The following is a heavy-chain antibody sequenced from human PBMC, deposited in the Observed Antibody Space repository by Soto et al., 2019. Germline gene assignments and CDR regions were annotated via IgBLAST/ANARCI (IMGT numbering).Heavy chain of an antibody. V-gene: IGHV4-39*01. D-gene: IGHD6-13*01. CDR1: GGSISSISYY. Sequence: SETLSLTCTVSGGSISSISYYWGWIRQPPGKGLEWIGSIYYSGSTYYNPSLKSRVTISVDTSKNQFSLKLSSVTAADTAVYYCARHHKFGSSRWPGWFDPWGQGTLVTVPQ. CDR2: IYYSGST. CDR3: ARHHKFGSSRWPGWFDP. J-gene: IGHJ5*02.